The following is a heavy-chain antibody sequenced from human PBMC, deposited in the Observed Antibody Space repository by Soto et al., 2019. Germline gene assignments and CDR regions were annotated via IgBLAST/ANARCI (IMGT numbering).Heavy chain of an antibody. CDR2: IYYSGGT. CDR3: ARDDYGDYYFDY. J-gene: IGHJ4*02. CDR1: GGSISSYY. V-gene: IGHV4-59*01. D-gene: IGHD4-17*01. Sequence: SETLSLTCTVSGGSISSYYWSWIRQPPGKGLEWIGYIYYSGGTNYNPSLKSRVTISVDTSKNQFSLKLSSVTAADTAVYYCARDDYGDYYFDYWGQGTLVTVSS.